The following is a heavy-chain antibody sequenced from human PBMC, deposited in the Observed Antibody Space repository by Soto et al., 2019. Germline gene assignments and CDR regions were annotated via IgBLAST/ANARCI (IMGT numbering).Heavy chain of an antibody. CDR1: GYTFTSDY. CDR3: ARAGDIVVVVQPDY. D-gene: IGHD2-15*01. V-gene: IGHV1-46*01. Sequence: QVQLVQSGAEVKKPGASVKVSCKASGYTFTSDYMHWVRQAPGQGLEWMGIINPSGGSTSYAQKEQGSATMTRDTSTITVYMELSSLRSEDTAVYYCARAGDIVVVVQPDYWGQGTLVTVSS. J-gene: IGHJ4*02. CDR2: INPSGGST.